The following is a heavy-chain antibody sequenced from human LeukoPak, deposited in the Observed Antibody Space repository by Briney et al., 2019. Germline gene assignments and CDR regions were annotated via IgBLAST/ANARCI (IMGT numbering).Heavy chain of an antibody. J-gene: IGHJ4*02. CDR2: IYYSGST. CDR1: GGSISSYY. CDR3: ARIISGWYYFDY. D-gene: IGHD6-19*01. Sequence: SETLSLTCTVSGGSISSYYWSWIRQPPGKGLEWIGYIYYSGSTNYNPSLKSRVTISVDTSKNQFSLELSSVTAADTAVYYCARIISGWYYFDYWGQGTLVTVSS. V-gene: IGHV4-59*01.